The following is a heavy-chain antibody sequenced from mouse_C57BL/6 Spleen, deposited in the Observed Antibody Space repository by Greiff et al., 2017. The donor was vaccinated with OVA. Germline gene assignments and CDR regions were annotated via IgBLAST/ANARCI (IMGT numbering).Heavy chain of an antibody. CDR2: IHPNSGST. CDR3: ARSDGYYVGGVENYYAMDY. CDR1: GYTFTSYW. D-gene: IGHD2-3*01. J-gene: IGHJ4*01. Sequence: VQLQQSGAELVKPGASVKLSCKASGYTFTSYWMHWVKQRPGQGLEWIGMIHPNSGSTNYNEKFKSKATLTVDKSSSTAYMQLSSLTSEDSAVYYCARSDGYYVGGVENYYAMDYWGQGTSVTVSS. V-gene: IGHV1-64*01.